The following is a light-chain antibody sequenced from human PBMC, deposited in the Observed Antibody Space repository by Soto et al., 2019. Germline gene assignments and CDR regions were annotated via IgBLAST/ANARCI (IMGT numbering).Light chain of an antibody. J-gene: IGKJ5*01. CDR3: QQHDILPIT. Sequence: EIVLTQSPATLSLSPGERATLSCRASQSVSSYLAWYQQKPGQAPRLLIYDASNRATGIPARFSGAGSGTDFTLTISTLEPEDLALYYCQQHDILPITVGQGTRLEIK. V-gene: IGKV3-11*01. CDR2: DAS. CDR1: QSVSSY.